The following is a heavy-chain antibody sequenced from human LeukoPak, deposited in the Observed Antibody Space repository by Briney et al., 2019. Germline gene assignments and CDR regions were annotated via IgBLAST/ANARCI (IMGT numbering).Heavy chain of an antibody. CDR2: ISSSTSYT. CDR1: GFTFSSYS. J-gene: IGHJ4*02. D-gene: IGHD1-14*01. Sequence: GGSLRLSCAASGFTFSSYSMNWVRQAPGKGLECVSSISSSTSYTYYADSVKGRFTISRDNSKNTLYLQMNSLRAEDTAVYYCAKAPEPYDYFDYWGQGTLVTVSS. CDR3: AKAPEPYDYFDY. V-gene: IGHV3-21*04.